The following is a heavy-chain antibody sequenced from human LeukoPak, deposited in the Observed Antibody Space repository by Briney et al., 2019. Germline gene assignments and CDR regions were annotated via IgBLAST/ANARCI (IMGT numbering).Heavy chain of an antibody. J-gene: IGHJ4*02. CDR1: GGSISSYY. D-gene: IGHD3-9*01. Sequence: SETLSLTCTVSGGSISSYYWSWIRQPPGKGLEWIGYIYYSGSTNYNPSLKSRVTISVDTSKNQFSLKLSSVTAADTAVYYCASELYYDILTGYYKVDYWGQGTLVTVSS. CDR3: ASELYYDILTGYYKVDY. V-gene: IGHV4-59*12. CDR2: IYYSGST.